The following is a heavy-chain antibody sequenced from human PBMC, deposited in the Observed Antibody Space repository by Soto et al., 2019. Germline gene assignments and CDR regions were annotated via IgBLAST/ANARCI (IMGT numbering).Heavy chain of an antibody. CDR1: GYTFTSHA. CDR2: INAGNGNT. Sequence: QVPLVQSGAEERKPGASVKVSCKASGYTFTSHAMHWVRQAPGQRLEWMGWINAGNGNTKYSQKFQGRVTITTGTSASTAYMELSSLRSEDTAVYYCARDGIAAAGTSWFDPWGQGTLVTVSS. J-gene: IGHJ5*02. V-gene: IGHV1-3*05. CDR3: ARDGIAAAGTSWFDP. D-gene: IGHD6-13*01.